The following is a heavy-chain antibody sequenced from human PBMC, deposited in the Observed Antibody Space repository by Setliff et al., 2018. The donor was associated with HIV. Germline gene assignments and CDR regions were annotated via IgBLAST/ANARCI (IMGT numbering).Heavy chain of an antibody. J-gene: IGHJ3*02. CDR1: GFTFSSYA. CDR3: AKDFFGGSGALYAFDI. Sequence: SLRLSCAASGFTFSSYAMSWVPQAPGKGVEWVSAISGSGGSTYYADSVKGRFTISRDNSKTTLYLQMNSLRAEDTAVYYCAKDFFGGSGALYAFDIWGQGTMVTVSS. D-gene: IGHD3-10*01. CDR2: ISGSGGST. V-gene: IGHV3-23*01.